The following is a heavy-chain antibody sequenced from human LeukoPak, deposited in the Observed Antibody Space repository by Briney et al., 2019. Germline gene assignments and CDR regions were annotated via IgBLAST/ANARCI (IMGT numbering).Heavy chain of an antibody. CDR2: IYPGDSDT. J-gene: IGHJ5*02. Sequence: GESLKISRKGSGYSFTSYWIGWVRQMPGKGLEWMGIIYPGDSDTRYSPSFQGQVTISADKSISTAYLQWSSLKASDTAMYYCARLFGFRESLGWFDPWGQGTLVTVSS. D-gene: IGHD3-10*01. CDR3: ARLFGFRESLGWFDP. CDR1: GYSFTSYW. V-gene: IGHV5-51*01.